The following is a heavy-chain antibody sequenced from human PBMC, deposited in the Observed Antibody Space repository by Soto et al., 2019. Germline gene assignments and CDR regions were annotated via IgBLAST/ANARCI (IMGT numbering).Heavy chain of an antibody. J-gene: IGHJ4*02. CDR3: ATVPQLRYFDWRTLPFFDY. CDR1: GYTFTRYG. V-gene: IGHV1-18*01. D-gene: IGHD3-9*01. Sequence: GPSVKVSCKASGYTFTRYGFSWVRQAPGQGLEWMGWISTYNENTKYPQKFQGRITMTTDTPTSTAYMELRSLTSDDTAVYYCATVPQLRYFDWRTLPFFDYWGQGTLVTVSS. CDR2: ISTYNENT.